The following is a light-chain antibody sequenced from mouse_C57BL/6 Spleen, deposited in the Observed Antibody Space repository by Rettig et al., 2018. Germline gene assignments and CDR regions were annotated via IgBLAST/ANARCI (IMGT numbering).Light chain of an antibody. Sequence: DIQMTQSPSSLSASLGERVTLTCRASQDLGSRLNWLQPAPDGSITRLIYATSSLDSGVPKRFSGSRSGSDDSLTISSRESEDFVDYYCLQYASSPWTFGGGTKLEIK. CDR3: LQYASSPWT. V-gene: IGKV9-120*02. CDR1: QDLGSR. J-gene: IGKJ1*01. CDR2: ATS.